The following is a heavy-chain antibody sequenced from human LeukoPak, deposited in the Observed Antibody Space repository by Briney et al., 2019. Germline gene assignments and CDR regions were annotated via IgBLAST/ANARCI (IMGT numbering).Heavy chain of an antibody. D-gene: IGHD3-9*01. V-gene: IGHV3-23*01. Sequence: GGSLRLSCAASGFTFSNYALTWVRQAPGKGLEWVSAISGSGGSTYYADSVKGRFTISRDNSKNTLYLQMNSLRAEDTAVYYCAKDLNYDILTGYDYWGQGTLVTVSS. CDR1: GFTFSNYA. CDR3: AKDLNYDILTGYDY. J-gene: IGHJ4*02. CDR2: ISGSGGST.